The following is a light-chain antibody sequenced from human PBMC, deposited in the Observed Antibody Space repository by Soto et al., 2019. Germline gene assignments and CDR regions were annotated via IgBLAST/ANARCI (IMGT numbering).Light chain of an antibody. Sequence: DIQMTQSPSSLSASVGDRVTITCRASQGMSNDLGWYQQKPGKAPKRLIYAASSLQSGVPSRFSGSGSGTEFTLTISSLQPEDFATYYCLQDNSYPLTFGGGTKVEIK. J-gene: IGKJ4*01. V-gene: IGKV1-17*01. CDR2: AAS. CDR1: QGMSND. CDR3: LQDNSYPLT.